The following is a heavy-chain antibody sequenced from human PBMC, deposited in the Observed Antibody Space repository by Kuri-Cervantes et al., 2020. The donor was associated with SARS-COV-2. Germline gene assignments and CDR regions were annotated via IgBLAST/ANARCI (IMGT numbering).Heavy chain of an antibody. Sequence: GESLKISCAASGFTFSSYSMNWVRQAPGKGLEWVSYISSSSSTIYYADSVKGRFTISRDNAKNSLYLQMNSLRDEDTAVYYCARERYNYDFWSGYYTGFDYWGQGTLVTVSS. V-gene: IGHV3-48*02. CDR3: ARERYNYDFWSGYYTGFDY. CDR2: ISSSSSTI. CDR1: GFTFSSYS. J-gene: IGHJ4*02. D-gene: IGHD3-3*01.